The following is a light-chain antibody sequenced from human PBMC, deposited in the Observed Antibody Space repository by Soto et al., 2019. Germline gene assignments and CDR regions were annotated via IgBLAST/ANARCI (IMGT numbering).Light chain of an antibody. V-gene: IGLV1-44*01. CDR3: GTWDDSLNGQV. Sequence: QSVLTQPPSTSGTPGQRVTIACSGSTSNIEDNIVSWYQQLPGAAPKVLIYNDNQRHSGVPDRFSGSKSGTSASLAISGLQSEDEADYYCGTWDDSLNGQVFGPGTKVTVL. J-gene: IGLJ1*01. CDR2: NDN. CDR1: TSNIEDNI.